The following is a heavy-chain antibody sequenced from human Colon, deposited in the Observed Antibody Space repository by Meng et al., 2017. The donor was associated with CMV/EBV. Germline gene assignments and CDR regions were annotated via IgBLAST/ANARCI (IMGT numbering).Heavy chain of an antibody. V-gene: IGHV4-39*07. CDR1: STVFY. D-gene: IGHD1-1*01. CDR2: VYYSGST. Sequence: STVFYWAWVRQSPGKGLEWIGTVYYSGSTFYNPSLKSRVTISLDTSKNQFSLQLTATTTADTAIYYCARETGVPGTSGTSRVGWFDPWGQGTLVTVSS. CDR3: ARETGVPGTSGTSRVGWFDP. J-gene: IGHJ5*02.